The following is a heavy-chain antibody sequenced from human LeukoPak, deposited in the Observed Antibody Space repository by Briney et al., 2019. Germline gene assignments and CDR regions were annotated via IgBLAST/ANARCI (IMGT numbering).Heavy chain of an antibody. J-gene: IGHJ4*02. Sequence: PGRSLRLSCAASGFTFSSYGMHWVRQAPGKGLEWVAVISYDGSNKYYADSVKGRFTISRDNSKNTLYLQMNSLRAEDTAVYYCARDRDWNYYFDYWGQGTLVTVSS. CDR2: ISYDGSNK. CDR1: GFTFSSYG. D-gene: IGHD1-7*01. V-gene: IGHV3-30*03. CDR3: ARDRDWNYYFDY.